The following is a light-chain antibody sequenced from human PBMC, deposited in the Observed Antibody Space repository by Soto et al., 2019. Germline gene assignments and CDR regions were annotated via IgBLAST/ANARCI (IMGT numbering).Light chain of an antibody. J-gene: IGKJ1*01. CDR2: ATF. Sequence: DIQMTQSPSSLSASVGDRVTITCRASQGIRNYLAWVQQKPGKAPKCLIYATFKLQSGVPSKFSGSGSGTEFNLTFSSLQPEDFATYYCQQYDIYPRTFGQGTKVEIK. V-gene: IGKV1-16*02. CDR1: QGIRNY. CDR3: QQYDIYPRT.